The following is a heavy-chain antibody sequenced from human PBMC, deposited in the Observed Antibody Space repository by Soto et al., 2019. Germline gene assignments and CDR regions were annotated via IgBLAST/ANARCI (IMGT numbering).Heavy chain of an antibody. CDR3: AREGVDNWNDVYYYYGLDV. CDR1: GGTFSSYA. Sequence: SVKVSCKASGGTFSSYAISWVRQAPGQGLEWMGGIIPIFGTANYAQKFQGRVTITADESTSTAYMELSSLRSEDTAVYYCAREGVDNWNDVYYYYGLDVWGQGTTVTVSS. V-gene: IGHV1-69*13. J-gene: IGHJ6*02. CDR2: IIPIFGTA. D-gene: IGHD1-20*01.